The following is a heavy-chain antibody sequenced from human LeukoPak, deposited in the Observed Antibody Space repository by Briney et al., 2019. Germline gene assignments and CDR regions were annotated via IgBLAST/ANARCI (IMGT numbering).Heavy chain of an antibody. Sequence: GGSLRLSCAASGFTFSSYAMSWVRQAPGKGLEWVSAISGSGGSTYYADSVKGRFTISIDNSKNTLYLQMNSLRAEDTAVYYCAKGPRYSSGWYTGSPYYYGMDVWGQGTTVTVSS. J-gene: IGHJ6*02. CDR3: AKGPRYSSGWYTGSPYYYGMDV. CDR1: GFTFSSYA. V-gene: IGHV3-23*01. CDR2: ISGSGGST. D-gene: IGHD6-19*01.